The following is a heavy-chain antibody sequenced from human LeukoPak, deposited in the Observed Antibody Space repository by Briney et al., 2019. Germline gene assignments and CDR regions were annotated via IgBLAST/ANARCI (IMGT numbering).Heavy chain of an antibody. J-gene: IGHJ4*02. D-gene: IGHD6-19*01. CDR2: ISWNSGSI. Sequence: GGSLRLSCAASGFTFDDYAMHWVRQAPGKGLEWVSGISWNSGSIGYADSVKGRFTISRDNAKNSLYLQTNSLRAEDTALYYCAKDSRPYSSGWYSPDYWGQGTLVTVSS. V-gene: IGHV3-9*01. CDR3: AKDSRPYSSGWYSPDY. CDR1: GFTFDDYA.